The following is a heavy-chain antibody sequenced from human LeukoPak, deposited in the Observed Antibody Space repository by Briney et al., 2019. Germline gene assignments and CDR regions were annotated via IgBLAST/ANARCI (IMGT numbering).Heavy chain of an antibody. CDR2: IYYSGST. Sequence: PSETLSLTCTVSGGSISSSSYYWGWIRQPPGKGLEWIGSIYYSGSTYYNPSLKSRVTISVDTSKNQFSLKLSSVTAADTAVYYCTRRGGSSSSDWFDPWGQGTLVIVSS. J-gene: IGHJ5*02. D-gene: IGHD6-6*01. V-gene: IGHV4-39*01. CDR3: TRRGGSSSSDWFDP. CDR1: GGSISSSSYY.